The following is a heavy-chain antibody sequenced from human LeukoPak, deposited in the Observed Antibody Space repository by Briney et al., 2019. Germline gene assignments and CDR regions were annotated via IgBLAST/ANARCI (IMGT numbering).Heavy chain of an antibody. V-gene: IGHV3-30*02. D-gene: IGHD2-8*02. Sequence: AGGSLRLSCAASRFSFSDYDMHWVRQAPGKGLEWLALIRSDGNNKYYIDSVKGRFAISRDNSKTTLHLQMNSLRVEGTAVYYCAKDTGGAIDYWGQGTLVTVSS. J-gene: IGHJ4*02. CDR2: IRSDGNNK. CDR1: RFSFSDYD. CDR3: AKDTGGAIDY.